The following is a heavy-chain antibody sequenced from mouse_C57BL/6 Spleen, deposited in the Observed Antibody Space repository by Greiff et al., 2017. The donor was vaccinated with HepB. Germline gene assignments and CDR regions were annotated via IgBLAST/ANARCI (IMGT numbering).Heavy chain of an antibody. J-gene: IGHJ2*01. CDR2: IYPGDGDT. CDR1: GYAFSSSW. CDR3: ARHYGGYYFDY. Sequence: VKLQESGPELVKPGASVKISCKASGYAFSSSWMNWVKQRPGKGLEWIGRIYPGDGDTNYNGKFKGKATLTADKSSSTAYMQLSSLTSEDSAVYFCARHYGGYYFDYWGQGTTLTVSS. D-gene: IGHD1-1*02. V-gene: IGHV1-82*01.